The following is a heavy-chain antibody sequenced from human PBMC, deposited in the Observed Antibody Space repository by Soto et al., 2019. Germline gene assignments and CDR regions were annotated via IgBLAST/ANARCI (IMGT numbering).Heavy chain of an antibody. Sequence: ASVKVSCKVSGYTLTELSMHWVRQAPGKGLEWMGGFDPEDGETIYAQKFQGRVTMTEDTSTDTAYMELSSLRSEDTALYYCAIPTPYCTNGVCYTEFDYWGQGTLVTVSS. CDR2: FDPEDGET. D-gene: IGHD2-8*01. CDR3: AIPTPYCTNGVCYTEFDY. J-gene: IGHJ4*02. V-gene: IGHV1-24*01. CDR1: GYTLTELS.